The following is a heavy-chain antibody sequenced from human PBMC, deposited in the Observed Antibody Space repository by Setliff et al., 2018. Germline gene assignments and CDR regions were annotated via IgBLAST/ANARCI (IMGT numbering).Heavy chain of an antibody. Sequence: PSETRSLTCTVSGGSISSSNCYWGWIRQPPGKGLEWIGNIYNSGSTYYNPSLKSRVTMSVDTSKNHFSLKLTSVTAADTALYYCARGGSSGWYGGAFDMWGQGTMVTVSS. CDR1: GGSISSSNCY. J-gene: IGHJ3*02. D-gene: IGHD6-19*01. CDR2: IYNSGST. V-gene: IGHV4-39*02. CDR3: ARGGSSGWYGGAFDM.